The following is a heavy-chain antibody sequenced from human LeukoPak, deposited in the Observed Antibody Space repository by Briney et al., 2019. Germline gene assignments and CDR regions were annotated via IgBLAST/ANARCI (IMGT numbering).Heavy chain of an antibody. CDR1: GFTFSSYA. V-gene: IGHV3-30*04. Sequence: GGSLRLSCAASGFTFSSYAMHWVRQAPGKGLEWVAVISYDGSNKYYADSVKGRFTISRDNSKNTLYLQINSMRADDTAVYYWASEDYGGCFCGRSSPYLDVWGKGTTVTVSS. D-gene: IGHD4/OR15-4a*01. CDR2: ISYDGSNK. J-gene: IGHJ6*03. CDR3: ASEDYGGCFCGRSSPYLDV.